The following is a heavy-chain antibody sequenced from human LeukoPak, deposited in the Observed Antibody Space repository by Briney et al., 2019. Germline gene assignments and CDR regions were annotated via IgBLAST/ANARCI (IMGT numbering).Heavy chain of an antibody. CDR2: INTDGSER. J-gene: IGHJ4*02. CDR3: ARGIHDNIF. Sequence: PGGSLRLSCAASGFTISGHWMAWVRQAPGKGLEWVADINTDGSERYYVDSVRGRFTISRDNAKNSVYLQMNSLGVEDAAVYYCARGIHDNIFGDQGTQVTVSS. D-gene: IGHD1-1*01. V-gene: IGHV3-7*01. CDR1: GFTISGHW.